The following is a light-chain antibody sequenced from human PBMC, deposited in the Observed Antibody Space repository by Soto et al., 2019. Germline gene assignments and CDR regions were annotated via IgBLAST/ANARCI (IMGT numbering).Light chain of an antibody. Sequence: EVVLTQSPVTLSLSPGERATLSCRASQSFRGLLAWYQQKPGQAPRLLIYDAYNRATGIPPRFSGRGSGTDFTLTISSLEPEDSAVYYCQPRHMWPITFGQGTRLEIK. CDR1: QSFRGL. V-gene: IGKV3-11*01. CDR2: DAY. J-gene: IGKJ5*01. CDR3: QPRHMWPIT.